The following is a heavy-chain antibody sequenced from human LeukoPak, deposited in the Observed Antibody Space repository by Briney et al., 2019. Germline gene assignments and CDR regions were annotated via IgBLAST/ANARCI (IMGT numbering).Heavy chain of an antibody. CDR3: AREGGFYRPLDY. CDR1: GGSVTSTNW. D-gene: IGHD3-3*01. V-gene: IGHV4-4*02. CDR2: VHLDGRT. J-gene: IGHJ4*02. Sequence: SGTLSLTCGVSGGSVTSTNWWAWVRQPPGKGLEWIGEVHLDGRTNHNPSLKSRLTMSVDLSESHISLKLTSVTAADTAVYYCAREGGFYRPLDYSGQGTLVTVSS.